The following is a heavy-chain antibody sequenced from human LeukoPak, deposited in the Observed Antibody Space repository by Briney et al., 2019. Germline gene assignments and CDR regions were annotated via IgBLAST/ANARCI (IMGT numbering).Heavy chain of an antibody. CDR2: ITSYNGNT. V-gene: IGHV1-18*01. CDR3: ARDLAAAETFDY. J-gene: IGHJ4*02. Sequence: ASVKVSCKASGYTFTNYAISWVRQAPGQGLEWMGWITSYNGNTNYAQKLRGRVTMTADTSTSTAYMELRSLRSDDTAVYYCARDLAAAETFDYWGQGTPVTVSS. D-gene: IGHD6-13*01. CDR1: GYTFTNYA.